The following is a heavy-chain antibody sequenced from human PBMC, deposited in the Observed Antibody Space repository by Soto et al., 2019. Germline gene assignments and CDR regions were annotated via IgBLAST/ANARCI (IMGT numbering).Heavy chain of an antibody. CDR2: IIPIFDTA. D-gene: IGHD3-3*01. J-gene: IGHJ5*02. Sequence: SVKVSCKASGGTFISYAISGVRQAPGRGLEWMGGIIPIFDTAIYAQKFQGSVTTTAEEYTSTAYMELSSMRSEDKAVYYCARTVTIFGVEIDWFDPWGQGTLVTVSS. CDR3: ARTVTIFGVEIDWFDP. CDR1: GGTFISYA. V-gene: IGHV1-69*13.